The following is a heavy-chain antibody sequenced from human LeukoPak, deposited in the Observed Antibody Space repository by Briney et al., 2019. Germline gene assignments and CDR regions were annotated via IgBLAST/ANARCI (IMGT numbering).Heavy chain of an antibody. CDR1: GYTLTELS. V-gene: IGHV1-69*02. J-gene: IGHJ4*02. CDR3: ARFLHGGDTDY. CDR2: ITPILGIA. Sequence: ASVKVSCKVSGYTLTELSMHWVRQAPGQGLEWMGRITPILGIANYAQKFQGRVTITADKSTSTAYMELSSLRSEDTAVYYCARFLHGGDTDYWGQGTLVTVSS. D-gene: IGHD2-21*02.